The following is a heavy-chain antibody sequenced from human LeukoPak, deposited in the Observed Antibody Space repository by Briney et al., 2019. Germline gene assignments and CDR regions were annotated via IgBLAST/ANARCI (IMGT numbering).Heavy chain of an antibody. D-gene: IGHD3-10*01. Sequence: ASVKVSCKSSGYTFTSYYMYLVRQAPGQGLEWMGIINPSGGSTSYAQKFQGRVTMTRGTSTSTVYMELSSLRSEDTAVYYCARDSGTVRGTVDYWGEGTLVTVSS. V-gene: IGHV1-46*01. CDR2: INPSGGST. CDR1: GYTFTSYY. J-gene: IGHJ4*02. CDR3: ARDSGTVRGTVDY.